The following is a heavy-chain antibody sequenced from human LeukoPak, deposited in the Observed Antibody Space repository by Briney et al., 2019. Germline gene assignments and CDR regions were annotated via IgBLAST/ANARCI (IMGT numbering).Heavy chain of an antibody. V-gene: IGHV5-51*01. CDR3: ARKHDYGDFPFDY. CDR1: GYSFINYW. CDR2: IFPVDSET. D-gene: IGHD4-17*01. Sequence: GESLKISCKGSGYSFINYWIGWVRQMPGKGLEWMGIIFPVDSETRYSPSFQGQVTFSADKSISTAYLQWSSLKASDTAMYYCARKHDYGDFPFDYWGQGTLVSVSS. J-gene: IGHJ4*02.